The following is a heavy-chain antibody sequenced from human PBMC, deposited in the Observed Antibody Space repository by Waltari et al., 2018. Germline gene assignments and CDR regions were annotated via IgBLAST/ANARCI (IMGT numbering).Heavy chain of an antibody. CDR2: IWYDGSNK. CDR1: GFTFSSYG. CDR3: ARDSNGTVYSGMDV. D-gene: IGHD4-4*01. V-gene: IGHV3-33*01. J-gene: IGHJ6*02. Sequence: QVQLVESGGGVVQPGRSLRLSCAASGFTFSSYGMHWVRQAPGKGLEWVAVIWYDGSNKYYADSVKGRFTISRDNAKNSLYLQMNSLRAEDTAVYYCARDSNGTVYSGMDVWGQGTTVTVSS.